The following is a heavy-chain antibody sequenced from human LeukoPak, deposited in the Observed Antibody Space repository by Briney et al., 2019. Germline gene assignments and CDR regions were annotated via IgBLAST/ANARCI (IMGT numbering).Heavy chain of an antibody. CDR1: GFTLRSYA. V-gene: IGHV3-30*04. CDR3: ARDTYGGANS. J-gene: IGHJ4*02. CDR2: ISYDGNNK. Sequence: GRSLRLSCAASGFTLRSYAMHWVRQAPGKGLEWVAVISYDGNNKYYADSVKGRFTISRDTSKNTLYLQMNSLRPEDPAVYYCARDTYGGANSWGQGTLVTVSS. D-gene: IGHD4-23*01.